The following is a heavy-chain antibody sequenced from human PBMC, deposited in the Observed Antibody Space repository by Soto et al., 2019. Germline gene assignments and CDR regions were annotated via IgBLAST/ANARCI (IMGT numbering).Heavy chain of an antibody. CDR2: ISAYNGNT. J-gene: IGHJ4*02. Sequence: GASVKVSCKASGYTFTSYGISWVRQAPGQGLEWMGWISAYNGNTNYAQKLQGRVTMTTDTSTSTAYMELRSLRSDDTAVYYCARLPMIVVVESTFDYWGQGTLVTVSS. D-gene: IGHD3-22*01. CDR1: GYTFTSYG. V-gene: IGHV1-18*01. CDR3: ARLPMIVVVESTFDY.